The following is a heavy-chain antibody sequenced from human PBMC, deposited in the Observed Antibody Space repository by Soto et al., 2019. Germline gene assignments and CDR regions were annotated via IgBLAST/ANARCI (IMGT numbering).Heavy chain of an antibody. J-gene: IGHJ6*02. CDR3: ARAFGETLYYYYGMDV. CDR1: GGSISSGSYY. CDR2: IYYSGST. D-gene: IGHD3-10*01. V-gene: IGHV4-39*07. Sequence: SETLSLTCSVSGGSISSGSYYWGWIRQPPGKGLEWIASIYYSGSTYYNPSLKSRVTISVDTSKNQFSLKLSSVTAADTAVYYCARAFGETLYYYYGMDVWGQGTTVTVSS.